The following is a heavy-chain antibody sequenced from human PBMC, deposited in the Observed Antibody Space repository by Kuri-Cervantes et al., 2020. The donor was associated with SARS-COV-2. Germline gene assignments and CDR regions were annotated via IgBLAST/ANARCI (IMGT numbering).Heavy chain of an antibody. CDR2: ISYDGSNK. Sequence: GESLKISCAASGFTFSSYAVHWVRQAPGKGLEWVAVISYDGSNKYYADSVKGRFTISRDNSKNTLYLQMNSLRAEDTAVYYCARVLQLWLINDAFDIWGQGTMVTVSS. J-gene: IGHJ3*02. D-gene: IGHD5-18*01. V-gene: IGHV3-30*01. CDR1: GFTFSSYA. CDR3: ARVLQLWLINDAFDI.